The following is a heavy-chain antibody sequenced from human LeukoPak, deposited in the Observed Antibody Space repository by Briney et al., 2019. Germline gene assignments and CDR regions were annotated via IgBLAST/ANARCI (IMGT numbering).Heavy chain of an antibody. J-gene: IGHJ4*02. CDR2: ISGSGGST. D-gene: IGHD4-23*01. V-gene: IGHV3-23*01. CDR3: AKGAIPVVKGSGLDY. Sequence: GGSLRLSCAASGFTFSSYAMSWVRQAPGKGLEWVSTISGSGGSTYYADSVKGRFTISRDNSKNTLYLQMNSLRAEDTAVYYCAKGAIPVVKGSGLDYWGQGTLVTVSS. CDR1: GFTFSSYA.